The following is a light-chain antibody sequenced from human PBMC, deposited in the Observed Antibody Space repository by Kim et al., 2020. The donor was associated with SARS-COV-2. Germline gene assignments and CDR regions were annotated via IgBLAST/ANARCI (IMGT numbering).Light chain of an antibody. CDR3: QQYNVSPWT. V-gene: IGKV3-20*01. CDR1: QSVSSGY. J-gene: IGKJ1*01. Sequence: EIVLTQSPGPLSLSPGERATLSCRASQSVSSGYLAWYQQKPGQAPRLLIYGASSRATGVPDRFSGSGSGTDFILTISRLEPEDLAVYYCQQYNVSPWTFGQGTNVDIK. CDR2: GAS.